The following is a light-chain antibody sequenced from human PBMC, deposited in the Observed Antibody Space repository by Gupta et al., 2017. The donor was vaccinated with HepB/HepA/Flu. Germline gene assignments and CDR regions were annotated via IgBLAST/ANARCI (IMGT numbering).Light chain of an antibody. CDR1: KIGSKS. CDR2: YDS. CDR3: QVWDSSSDHVV. J-gene: IGLJ2*01. Sequence: SYVLTQPPSVSVAPGETARISCGGNKIGSKSVHWYQQKPGQAPVLVIYYDSDRPSGIPERFSGSNSGNTATLTISRVEAGDEADYYCQVWDSSSDHVVFGGGTKLTVL. V-gene: IGLV3-21*04.